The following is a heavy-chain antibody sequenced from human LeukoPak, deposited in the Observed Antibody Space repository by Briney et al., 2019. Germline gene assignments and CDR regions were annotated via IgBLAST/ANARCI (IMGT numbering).Heavy chain of an antibody. CDR2: IKSDGSEK. D-gene: IGHD3-16*01. Sequence: GGSLRLACAASGFTFTNNWMSWVRQAPGKGLEWVANIKSDGSEKYYVDSVEGRFTIPRDNARNIVSLQMDSLRGEDTAVYYCVRALGSPTADHWGQGTLVTVSS. CDR1: GFTFTNNW. CDR3: VRALGSPTADH. V-gene: IGHV3-7*01. J-gene: IGHJ4*02.